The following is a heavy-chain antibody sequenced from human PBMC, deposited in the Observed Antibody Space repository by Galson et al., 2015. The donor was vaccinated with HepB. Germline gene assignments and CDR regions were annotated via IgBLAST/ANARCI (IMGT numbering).Heavy chain of an antibody. Sequence: SLRLSCAASGFTFRHYAMNWVRQAPGKGLEWVSTISDGGETTFYADSVKGRFTISRDNSKSTLFLQMNSLRGEDTAVYYCAKDRLERRRGAFDVWGQGSLVTISS. J-gene: IGHJ3*01. CDR2: ISDGGETT. D-gene: IGHD1-1*01. CDR1: GFTFRHYA. CDR3: AKDRLERRRGAFDV. V-gene: IGHV3-23*01.